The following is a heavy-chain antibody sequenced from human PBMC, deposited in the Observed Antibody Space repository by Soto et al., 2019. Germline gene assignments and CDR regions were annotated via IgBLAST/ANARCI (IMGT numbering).Heavy chain of an antibody. CDR1: GYTFTIYY. Sequence: GASVKVSCKASGYTFTIYYIHCVLQSPLQGLEWVAMINPGGGRTKNAQMFQGRVTLTRDTSAGTVDMELSSLTSDDAAVYYCARGPSCGGDCYLFDYWGQGSLVTVSS. CDR3: ARGPSCGGDCYLFDY. CDR2: INPGGGRT. J-gene: IGHJ4*02. D-gene: IGHD2-21*02. V-gene: IGHV1-46*01.